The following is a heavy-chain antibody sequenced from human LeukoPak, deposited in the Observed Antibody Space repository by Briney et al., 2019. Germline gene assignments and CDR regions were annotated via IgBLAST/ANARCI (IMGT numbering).Heavy chain of an antibody. V-gene: IGHV1-2*02. CDR2: INPNSGGT. CDR3: ARDDGAMIVVGNAFDI. Sequence: ASVKVSCKASGYTFSGYYMHWVRQAPGQGLEWMGWINPNSGGTNYAQKFQGRVTMTRDTSIRTAYMELSRLRSDDTAVYYCARDDGAMIVVGNAFDIWGQGTMVTVSS. D-gene: IGHD3-22*01. CDR1: GYTFSGYY. J-gene: IGHJ3*02.